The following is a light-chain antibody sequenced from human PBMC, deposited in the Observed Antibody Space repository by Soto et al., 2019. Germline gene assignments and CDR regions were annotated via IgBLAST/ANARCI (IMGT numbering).Light chain of an antibody. J-gene: IGKJ5*01. V-gene: IGKV3-20*01. CDR3: QQSYSISLA. CDR2: GAS. CDR1: QTVSSNY. Sequence: EIVLTQSPGTLSLSPGERATLSCRASQTVSSNYLAWYQKRPGQAPRLLIYGASSRATGVPDRFSGSGSGTEFTLPLRRLQPEDFATYYCQQSYSISLAFGQGTPLEI.